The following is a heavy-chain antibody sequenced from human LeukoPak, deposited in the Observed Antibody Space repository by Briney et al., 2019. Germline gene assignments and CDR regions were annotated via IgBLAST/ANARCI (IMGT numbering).Heavy chain of an antibody. J-gene: IGHJ6*02. D-gene: IGHD1-14*01. CDR2: IYYSGST. V-gene: IGHV4-59*01. Sequence: PSETLSLTCTVSGGSISSYYWSWIRQPPGKGLEWIGYIYYSGSTNYNPSLKSRVTISVDTSENQFSLKLSSVTAADTAVYYCARDRGKMNGYYYGMDVWDQGTTVTVSS. CDR1: GGSISSYY. CDR3: ARDRGKMNGYYYGMDV.